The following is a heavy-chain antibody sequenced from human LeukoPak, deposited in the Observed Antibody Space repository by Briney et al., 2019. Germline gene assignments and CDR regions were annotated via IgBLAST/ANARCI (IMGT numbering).Heavy chain of an antibody. D-gene: IGHD2-15*01. CDR2: IYPGDSAT. J-gene: IGHJ5*02. V-gene: IGHV5-51*01. CDR1: GYSFSTYW. Sequence: PGESLKIPCKGSGYSFSTYWVAWVRQRPGKGLEWMGIIYPGDSATRYSPSFQGQVPISADKSINTAYLQWSSLKASDTAMYYCARGGYCSGGSCYSEDWFDPWGQGTLVTVSS. CDR3: ARGGYCSGGSCYSEDWFDP.